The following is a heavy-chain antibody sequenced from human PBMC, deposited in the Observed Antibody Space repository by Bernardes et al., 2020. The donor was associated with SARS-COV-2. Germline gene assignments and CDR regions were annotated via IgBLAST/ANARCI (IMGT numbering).Heavy chain of an antibody. CDR1: GYTFTYYY. CDR2: IDPNNGDT. D-gene: IGHD4-17*01. Sequence: ASVKASCKASGYTFTYYYIHWVRQAPGQGLEWMGWIDPNNGDTNYAQRFQGWVTMTRDTSISTTYMELSRLRSDDTAVYYCARDALVTTPNYYFYYGVDVWGQGTPVTVFS. CDR3: ARDALVTTPNYYFYYGVDV. V-gene: IGHV1-2*04. J-gene: IGHJ6*02.